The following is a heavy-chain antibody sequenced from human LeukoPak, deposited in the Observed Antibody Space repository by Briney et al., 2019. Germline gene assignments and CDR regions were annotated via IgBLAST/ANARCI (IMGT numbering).Heavy chain of an antibody. CDR2: ISSSSSYI. CDR3: ARDPRAYSSGWYDYYYYGMDV. V-gene: IGHV3-21*01. D-gene: IGHD6-19*01. CDR1: GFTFSSYS. Sequence: PGGSLRLSCAASGFTFSSYSMNWVRQAPGKGLEWVSSISSSSSYIYYADSVKGRFTISRDSAKNSLYLQMNSLRAEDTAVYYCARDPRAYSSGWYDYYYYGMDVWGKGTTVTVSS. J-gene: IGHJ6*04.